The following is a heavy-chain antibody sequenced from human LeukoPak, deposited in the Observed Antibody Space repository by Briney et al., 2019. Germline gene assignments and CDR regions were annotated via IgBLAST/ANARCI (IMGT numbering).Heavy chain of an antibody. CDR1: GYTFTGYY. V-gene: IGHV1-2*02. CDR3: ARGAGYYYYYYYMDV. J-gene: IGHJ6*03. CDR2: INPNSGGT. D-gene: IGHD1-14*01. Sequence: GASVKVSCKASGYTFTGYYMHWVRQAPGQGLEWMGWINPNSGGTNYAQKFQGRVTMTRDTSISTAYMELSRLRSDDTAVYYCARGAGYYYYYYYMDVWGKGTTVTISS.